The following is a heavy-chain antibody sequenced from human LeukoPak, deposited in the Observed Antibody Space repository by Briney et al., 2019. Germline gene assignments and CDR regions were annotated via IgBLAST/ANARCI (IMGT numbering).Heavy chain of an antibody. CDR3: ARHGDIVVVPAAIGWFDP. J-gene: IGHJ5*02. D-gene: IGHD2-2*02. V-gene: IGHV4-59*01. Sequence: SETLSLTCTVSGGSISSYHWSWIRQPPGKGLEWIGYIYYSGSTNYNPSLKSRVTISVDTSKNQFSLKLSSVTAADTAVYYCARHGDIVVVPAAIGWFDPWGQGTLVTVSS. CDR1: GGSISSYH. CDR2: IYYSGST.